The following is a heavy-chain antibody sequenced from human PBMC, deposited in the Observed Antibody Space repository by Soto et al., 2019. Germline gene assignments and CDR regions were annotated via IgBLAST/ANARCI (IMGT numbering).Heavy chain of an antibody. J-gene: IGHJ6*02. D-gene: IGHD6-6*01. V-gene: IGHV1-69*06. CDR2: IIPIFGTA. CDR1: GGTFSSYA. Sequence: QVQLVQSGAEVKKPGSSVKVSCKASGGTFSSYAISWVRQAPGQGLEWMGGIIPIFGTAHYAQKFQGRVTITADKSTSTSYMELSSLRAEDTAVYYCARVAYSSFCVDVWGQGTTVTVSS. CDR3: ARVAYSSFCVDV.